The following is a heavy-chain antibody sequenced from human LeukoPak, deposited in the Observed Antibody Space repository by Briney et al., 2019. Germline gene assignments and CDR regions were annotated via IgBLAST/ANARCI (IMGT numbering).Heavy chain of an antibody. V-gene: IGHV4-59*01. J-gene: IGHJ3*02. Sequence: SETLSLTCTVSGGSLSSYYWSWVRQPPGKGLGWIGYIYYSGSTNYNPSLKSRVTISVDTSKNQFSLKLSSVTAADTAVYYCARGGVVPAAIRGAFDIWGQGTMVTVSS. CDR1: GGSLSSYY. CDR3: ARGGVVPAAIRGAFDI. CDR2: IYYSGST. D-gene: IGHD2-2*01.